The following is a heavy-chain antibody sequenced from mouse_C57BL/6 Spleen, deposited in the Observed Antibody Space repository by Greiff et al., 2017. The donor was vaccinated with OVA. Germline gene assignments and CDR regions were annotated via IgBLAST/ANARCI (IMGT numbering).Heavy chain of an antibody. Sequence: VHLVESGAELVRPGTSVKVSCKASGYAFTNYLIEWVKQRPGQGLEWIGVINPGSGGTNYNEKFKGKATLTADKSSSTAYMQLSSLTSEDSAVYFCARSGYDGYYDYYAMDYWGQGTSVTVSS. V-gene: IGHV1-54*01. CDR3: ARSGYDGYYDYYAMDY. J-gene: IGHJ4*01. CDR2: INPGSGGT. CDR1: GYAFTNYL. D-gene: IGHD2-3*01.